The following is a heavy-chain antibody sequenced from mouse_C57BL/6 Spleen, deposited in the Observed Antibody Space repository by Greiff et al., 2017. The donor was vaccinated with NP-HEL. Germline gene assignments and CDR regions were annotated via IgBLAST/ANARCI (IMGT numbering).Heavy chain of an antibody. CDR3: ARHDYYGSSYVWFAY. Sequence: EVKLVESGGGLVKPGGSLKLSCAASGFTFSSYTMSWVRQTPEKRLEWVATISGGGGNTYYPDSVKGRFTISRDNAKNTLYLQMSSLSSEDTALYYCARHDYYGSSYVWFAYWGQGTLVTGSA. CDR1: GFTFSSYT. D-gene: IGHD1-1*01. V-gene: IGHV5-9*01. CDR2: ISGGGGNT. J-gene: IGHJ3*01.